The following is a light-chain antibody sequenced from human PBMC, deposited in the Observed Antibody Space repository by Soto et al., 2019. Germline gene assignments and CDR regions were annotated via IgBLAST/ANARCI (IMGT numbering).Light chain of an antibody. Sequence: EIVMTQSPATLSVSPGEGATLSCRASQSVNNNLAWYQQKPGQAPRLLIYGVSSRATGIPARFSGSGSGKPFPPTISILQSEDFAVYYCQQYTHRPPRYTSGQGTKLEIK. J-gene: IGKJ2*01. CDR1: QSVNNN. CDR3: QQYTHRPPRYT. CDR2: GVS. V-gene: IGKV3-15*01.